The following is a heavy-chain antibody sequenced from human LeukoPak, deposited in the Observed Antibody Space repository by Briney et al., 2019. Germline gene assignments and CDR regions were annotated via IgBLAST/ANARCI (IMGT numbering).Heavy chain of an antibody. CDR3: ARVSYYYYGSGSYSQDAFDI. J-gene: IGHJ3*02. CDR1: GFTFSSYW. V-gene: IGHV3-7*01. D-gene: IGHD3-10*01. Sequence: PGGSLRLSCAASGFTFSSYWMSWVRQAPGKGLEWVANIKQDGSEKYYVDSVKGRFTISRDNAKNSLYLQMNSLRAEDTAVYYCARVSYYYYGSGSYSQDAFDIWGQGTMVTDSS. CDR2: IKQDGSEK.